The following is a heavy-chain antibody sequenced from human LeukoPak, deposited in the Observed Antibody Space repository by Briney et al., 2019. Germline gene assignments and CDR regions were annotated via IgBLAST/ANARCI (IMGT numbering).Heavy chain of an antibody. J-gene: IGHJ4*02. CDR1: GYTFTSYA. Sequence: GASVKVSCKASGYTFTSYAIYWVRQAPGQRLEWMGWINAGNGNTKYSQKFQGRVTITRDTSASTAYMELSSLRSEDTAVYYCARDQSSYYDILTGYYNGRGIFDYWGQGTLVTVSS. V-gene: IGHV1-3*01. CDR3: ARDQSSYYDILTGYYNGRGIFDY. D-gene: IGHD3-9*01. CDR2: INAGNGNT.